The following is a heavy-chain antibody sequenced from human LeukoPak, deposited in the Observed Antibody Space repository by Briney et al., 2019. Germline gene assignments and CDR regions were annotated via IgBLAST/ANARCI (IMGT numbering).Heavy chain of an antibody. Sequence: ASVKVSCKASGYTFTSYGISWVRQAPGHGLEWIGWISAYNGNTNYAQKLQGRVTMTTDTSTSTAYMELRSLRSDDTAVYYCARDCSGGSCYLHWGQGTLVTVSS. D-gene: IGHD2-15*01. CDR1: GYTFTSYG. V-gene: IGHV1-18*01. J-gene: IGHJ4*02. CDR3: ARDCSGGSCYLH. CDR2: ISAYNGNT.